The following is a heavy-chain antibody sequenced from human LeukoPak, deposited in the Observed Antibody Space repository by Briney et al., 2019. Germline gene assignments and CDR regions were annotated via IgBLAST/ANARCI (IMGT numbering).Heavy chain of an antibody. CDR1: GGSISSSNFY. CDR2: IYYSGST. V-gene: IGHV4-39*07. Sequence: SETLSLTCTVSGGSISSSNFYWGWIRQPPGKGLEWIGSIYYSGSTYYNPSLKSRVTISVDTSKNQFSLKLSSVTAADTAVYYCARVSGWSYNFDYWGQGTLVTVSS. CDR3: ARVSGWSYNFDY. D-gene: IGHD1-26*01. J-gene: IGHJ4*02.